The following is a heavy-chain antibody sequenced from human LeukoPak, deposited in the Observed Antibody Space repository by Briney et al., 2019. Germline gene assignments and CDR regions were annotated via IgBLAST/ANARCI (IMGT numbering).Heavy chain of an antibody. Sequence: GGSLRLSCAASAFTFTKYAMSCVRQAPGDWLEWVSAIVGGGATTFYADSVKGGFIISGDNAKSTVSLQRNFLRADDTAVYYCAKARLSTGWAYNDDWGQGTLVTVSS. V-gene: IGHV3-23*01. CDR1: AFTFTKYA. D-gene: IGHD6-19*01. CDR3: AKARLSTGWAYNDD. CDR2: IVGGGATT. J-gene: IGHJ4*02.